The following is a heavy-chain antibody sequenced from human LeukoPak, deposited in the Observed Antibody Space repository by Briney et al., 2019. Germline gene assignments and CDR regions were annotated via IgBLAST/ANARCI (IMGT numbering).Heavy chain of an antibody. V-gene: IGHV3-7*03. CDR1: GFTFSSYW. CDR2: IKQDGSEK. Sequence: GGSLRLSCAASGFTFSSYWMSWVRQAPGKGLEWVANIKQDGSEKYYVDSVKGRFTISRDNSKNTLYLQMNSLRAEDTAVYYCAKVMIVEDYWGQGTLVTVSS. J-gene: IGHJ4*02. D-gene: IGHD3-22*01. CDR3: AKVMIVEDY.